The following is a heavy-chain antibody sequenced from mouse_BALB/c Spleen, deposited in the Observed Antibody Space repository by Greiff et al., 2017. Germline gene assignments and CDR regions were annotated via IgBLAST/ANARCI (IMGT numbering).Heavy chain of an antibody. Sequence: EVKLVESGPGLVKPSQSLSLTCTVTGYSITSDYAWNWIRQFPGNKLEWMGYISYSGSTSYNPSLKSRISITRDTSKNQFFLQLNSVTTEDTATYYCARWTYYYAMDYWGQGTSVTVSS. CDR2: ISYSGST. D-gene: IGHD3-3*01. V-gene: IGHV3-2*02. CDR3: ARWTYYYAMDY. J-gene: IGHJ4*01. CDR1: GYSITSDYA.